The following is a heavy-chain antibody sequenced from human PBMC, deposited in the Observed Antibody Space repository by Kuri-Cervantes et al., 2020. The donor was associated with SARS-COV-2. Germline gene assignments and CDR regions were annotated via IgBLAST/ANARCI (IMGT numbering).Heavy chain of an antibody. CDR2: IYYSGST. CDR1: GGSISSSSYY. D-gene: IGHD5-18*01. V-gene: IGHV4-39*01. CDR3: ARGRRGYSYLAADA. Sequence: ESLKISCTVSGGSISSSSYYWGWIRQPPGKGLEWIGSIYYSGSTYYNPSLKSRVTISVDTSKNQFSLKLSSVTAADTAVYYCARGRRGYSYLAADAWGKGTTVTVSS. J-gene: IGHJ6*04.